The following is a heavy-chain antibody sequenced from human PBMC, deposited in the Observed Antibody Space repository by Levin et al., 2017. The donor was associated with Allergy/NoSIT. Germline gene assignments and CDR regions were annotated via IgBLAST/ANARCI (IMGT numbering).Heavy chain of an antibody. CDR1: GYTFTGYY. J-gene: IGHJ3*02. D-gene: IGHD3-16*02. V-gene: IGHV1-2*02. CDR3: ARGYAVRAFDI. Sequence: GESLKISCKASGYTFTGYYMHWVRQAPGQGLEWMGWINPNSGGTNYAQKFQGRVTMTRDTSISTAYMELSRLRSDDTAVYYCARGYAVRAFDIWGQGTMVTVSS. CDR2: INPNSGGT.